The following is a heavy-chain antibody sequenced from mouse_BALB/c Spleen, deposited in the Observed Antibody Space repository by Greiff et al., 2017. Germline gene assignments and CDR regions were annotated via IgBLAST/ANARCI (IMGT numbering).Heavy chain of an antibody. CDR1: GFTFSSFG. Sequence: EVKLVESGGGLVQPGGSRKLSCAASGFTFSSFGMHWVRQAPEKGLEWVAYISSGSSTIYYADTVKGRFTISRDNPKNTLFLQMTSLRSEDTAMYYCARSDGNYRFDYWGQGTTLTVSS. J-gene: IGHJ2*01. D-gene: IGHD2-1*01. CDR3: ARSDGNYRFDY. CDR2: ISSGSSTI. V-gene: IGHV5-17*02.